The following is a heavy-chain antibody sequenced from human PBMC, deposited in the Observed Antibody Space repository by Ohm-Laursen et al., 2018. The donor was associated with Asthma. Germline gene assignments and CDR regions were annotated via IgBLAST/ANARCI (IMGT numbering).Heavy chain of an antibody. V-gene: IGHV3-30*18. J-gene: IGHJ4*02. CDR2: ISYDGSNR. D-gene: IGHD2-8*02. CDR3: AKTLSTGHAPNDH. CDR1: GFTFSSYG. Sequence: SLRLSCAASGFTFSSYGMHWVRQAPGKGLEWVALISYDGSNRYYADSVKGRFTISRDNSKNTLYLQLNSLRAEDTAVYYCAKTLSTGHAPNDHWGQGTLVTVSS.